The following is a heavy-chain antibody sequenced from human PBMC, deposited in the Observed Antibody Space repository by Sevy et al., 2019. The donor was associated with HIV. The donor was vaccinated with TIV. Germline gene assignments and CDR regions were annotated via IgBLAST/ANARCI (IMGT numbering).Heavy chain of an antibody. V-gene: IGHV4-30-2*01. CDR3: ARGVVINNWFDP. J-gene: IGHJ5*02. CDR2: IYHSGST. CDR1: GGSISSGGYS. D-gene: IGHD3-22*01. Sequence: SETLSLTCAVSGGSISSGGYSWSWIRQPPGKGLEGIGYIYHSGSTYYNPSLKSRVTISVDRSKNQFSLKLSSVTAADTAVYYCARGVVINNWFDPWGQGTLVTVSS.